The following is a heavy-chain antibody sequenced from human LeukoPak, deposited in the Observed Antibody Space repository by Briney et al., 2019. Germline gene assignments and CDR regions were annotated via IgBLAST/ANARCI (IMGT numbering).Heavy chain of an antibody. CDR3: AISGGFSPFDY. Sequence: PSETLSLTCTVSGDSISSGNYWGWIRQPPGKGLEWIGSIFHTGSTYFNLSLKSRVTISVDTSKNQFSLRLSSVTAADTAVYYCAISGGFSPFDYWGQGTLVTVSS. V-gene: IGHV4-38-2*02. J-gene: IGHJ4*02. CDR2: IFHTGST. D-gene: IGHD3-16*01. CDR1: GDSISSGNY.